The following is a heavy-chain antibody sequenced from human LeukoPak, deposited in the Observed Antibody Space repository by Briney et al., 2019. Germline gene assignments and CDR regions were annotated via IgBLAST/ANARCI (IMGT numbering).Heavy chain of an antibody. CDR2: INTNTGNP. Sequence: ASVKVSCKAFGYTFTKHALIWVRQPPGQGLEWMGWINTNTGNPTYAQGFTGRFVFSLDTSVNTTYLQISSLKAEDTAVYYCVRVMTTVTAVFDYWGQGTLVTVSS. V-gene: IGHV7-4-1*02. J-gene: IGHJ4*02. D-gene: IGHD4-17*01. CDR3: VRVMTTVTAVFDY. CDR1: GYTFTKHA.